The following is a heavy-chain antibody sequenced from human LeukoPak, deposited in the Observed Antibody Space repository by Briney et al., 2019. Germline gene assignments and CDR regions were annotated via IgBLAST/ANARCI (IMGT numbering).Heavy chain of an antibody. V-gene: IGHV1-2*02. Sequence: ASVTVFCKASGYTFTGYYMHWVRQAPGQGLEWMGWINPNSGGTNYAQKFQGRVTMTRDTSISTAYMELSRLRSDDTAVYYCARDRISSSWSTLDYWGQGTLVTVSS. CDR3: ARDRISSSWSTLDY. D-gene: IGHD6-13*01. CDR1: GYTFTGYY. CDR2: INPNSGGT. J-gene: IGHJ4*02.